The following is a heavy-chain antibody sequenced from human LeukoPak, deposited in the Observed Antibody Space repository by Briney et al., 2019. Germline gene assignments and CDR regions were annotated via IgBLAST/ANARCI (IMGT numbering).Heavy chain of an antibody. CDR3: ARLNPDGYNYV. D-gene: IGHD5-24*01. CDR1: GVSISSYY. V-gene: IGHV4-59*08. CDR2: IYYSGST. Sequence: WETLSLTCSVAGVSISSYYWSWIRQPPGKGLEWIGYIYYSGSTNHNPSLKSRVTISVATAKNQFSLKLSAVTAADPAVYYCARLNPDGYNYVWGQGTLVTVFS. J-gene: IGHJ4*02.